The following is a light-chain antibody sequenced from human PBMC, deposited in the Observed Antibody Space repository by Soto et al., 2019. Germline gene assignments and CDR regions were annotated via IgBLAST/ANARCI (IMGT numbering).Light chain of an antibody. CDR3: QHTTDFT. CDR2: DVS. Sequence: DIQMTQSPSTLAASVGDTVTMTCRSSSKWLAWYQRKPGKAPKLLIYDVSNLERGVPPRLSGSTSGAESTLTITGLQPDDLGTYYRQHTTDFTFGQGTKVDIK. J-gene: IGKJ2*01. CDR1: SSKW. V-gene: IGKV1-5*01.